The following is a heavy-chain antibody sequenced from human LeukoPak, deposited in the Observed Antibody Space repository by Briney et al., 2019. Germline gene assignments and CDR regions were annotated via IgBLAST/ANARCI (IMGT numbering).Heavy chain of an antibody. V-gene: IGHV1-8*01. Sequence: ASVKVSCKASGYTFTSYDINWVRQATGQGLEWMGWMNPNSGNTGYAQKFQGRVTMPRNTSLSTAYMELSGLRSEDTAVYYCARAYSSGFYYYYGMDVWGQGTTVTVSS. D-gene: IGHD6-19*01. CDR3: ARAYSSGFYYYYGMDV. CDR2: MNPNSGNT. CDR1: GYTFTSYD. J-gene: IGHJ6*02.